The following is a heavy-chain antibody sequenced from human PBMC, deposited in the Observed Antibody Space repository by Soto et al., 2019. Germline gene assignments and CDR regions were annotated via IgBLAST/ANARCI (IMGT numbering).Heavy chain of an antibody. CDR2: TYYRSNWYT. J-gene: IGHJ5*01. CDR3: SILKGKSGFDF. D-gene: IGHD3-10*01. CDR1: AVVVSTNNNT. V-gene: IGHV6-1*01. Sequence: LCMTSANFAVVVSTNNNTWDWIRKSPSRRLEWLGRTYYRSNWYTDYAVSVKGRITISPDTSNHQLSLQLNPVTPDDKAVYYCSILKGKSGFDFWG.